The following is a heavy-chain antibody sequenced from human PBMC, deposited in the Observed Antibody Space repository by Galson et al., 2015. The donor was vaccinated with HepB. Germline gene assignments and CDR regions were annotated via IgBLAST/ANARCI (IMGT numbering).Heavy chain of an antibody. CDR1: GFTFSSYA. CDR2: ISYDGSNK. J-gene: IGHJ4*02. V-gene: IGHV3-30*04. CDR3: GRGGLRAVAGTKGDY. D-gene: IGHD6-19*01. Sequence: SLRLSCAASGFTFSSYAMYWVRQAPGKGLEWVAVISYDGSNKYYADSVKGRFTISRDNSKNTLYLQVNSLGREDTAVYYCGRGGLRAVAGTKGDYWGQGTLVTVSS.